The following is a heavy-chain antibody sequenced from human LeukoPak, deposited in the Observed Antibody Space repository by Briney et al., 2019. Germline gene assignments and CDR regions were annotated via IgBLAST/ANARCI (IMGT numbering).Heavy chain of an antibody. CDR1: GFTFSSYG. D-gene: IGHD6-19*01. J-gene: IGHJ1*01. V-gene: IGHV3-21*04. CDR3: GRTSGWSSRPDSSTKGLAGVGG. Sequence: GGSLRLSCAASGFTFSSYGMSWVRQAPGKGLEWVSAISCSSSYTYYADSVKGRFTISRDNAKNSLYLQMNSLRAEDTPLYYCGRTSGWSSRPDSSTKGLAGVGGWGQGILVSAS. CDR2: ISCSSSYT.